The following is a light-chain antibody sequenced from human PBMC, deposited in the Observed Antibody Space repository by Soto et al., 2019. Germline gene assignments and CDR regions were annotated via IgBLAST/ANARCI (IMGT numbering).Light chain of an antibody. Sequence: EIVMTQSPATLSVSAGERAIFSCRASQSVSSNLAWYQQKPGQAPRLLIYDASTRATGIPDRFRGSGSGTEFTLTISSLQSEDFAVYYRQHYYTWPPFGQGTKAAI. J-gene: IGKJ1*01. CDR3: QHYYTWPP. CDR1: QSVSSN. CDR2: DAS. V-gene: IGKV3-15*01.